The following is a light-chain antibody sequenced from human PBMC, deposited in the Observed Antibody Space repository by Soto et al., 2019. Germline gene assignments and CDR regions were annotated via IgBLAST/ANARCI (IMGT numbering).Light chain of an antibody. V-gene: IGKV1-5*01. J-gene: IGKJ4*01. CDR1: QSISPW. Sequence: DIQMTQSPSTLSASVGDRVTITCRASQSISPWLAWYQQKPGNAPKLLIFDASNLESGVPSRFSGSGSGTDFTLTISSLQPEDSATYYCQQLNSTSLTFGGGTKVEIK. CDR2: DAS. CDR3: QQLNSTSLT.